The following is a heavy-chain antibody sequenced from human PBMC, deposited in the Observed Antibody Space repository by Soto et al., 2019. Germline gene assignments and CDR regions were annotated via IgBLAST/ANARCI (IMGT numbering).Heavy chain of an antibody. Sequence: ASVKVSCKASGGTFSSYAISWVRQAPGQGLEWMGGIIPIFGTANYAQKFQGRVTITADESTSTAYMELSSLRSEDTAVYYCARDLLGYCTNGVCYDGIVGSAFDIWGQGTMVTVSS. CDR3: ARDLLGYCTNGVCYDGIVGSAFDI. D-gene: IGHD2-8*01. V-gene: IGHV1-69*13. CDR2: IIPIFGTA. CDR1: GGTFSSYA. J-gene: IGHJ3*02.